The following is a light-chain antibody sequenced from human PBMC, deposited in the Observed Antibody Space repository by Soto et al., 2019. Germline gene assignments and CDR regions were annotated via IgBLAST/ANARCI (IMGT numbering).Light chain of an antibody. V-gene: IGKV1-27*01. CDR1: QSISSW. CDR2: AAS. Sequence: DIQMTQSPSTLSASVGDRVTITCRASQSISSWLAWYQQKPGKVPKFLIYAASTLQSGVPSRFSGSGSGTDFTLTISSLQPEDVATYYCQQSYSTLITFGQGTRLEIK. CDR3: QQSYSTLIT. J-gene: IGKJ5*01.